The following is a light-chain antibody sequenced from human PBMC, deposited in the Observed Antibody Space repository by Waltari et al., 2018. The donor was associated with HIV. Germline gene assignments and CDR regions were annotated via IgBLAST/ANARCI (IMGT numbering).Light chain of an antibody. Sequence: QSALTQPPSVSGSPGQSVTLSCTGTNSDIGTYNRVSWYQQSPGPAPKLIIYEVSFRPSGVPDRFSGSKSGNTASLTISGLQAEDEADYYCSSYTGTTFLVFGAGTKLTVL. CDR2: EVS. CDR3: SSYTGTTFLV. CDR1: NSDIGTYNR. J-gene: IGLJ2*01. V-gene: IGLV2-18*02.